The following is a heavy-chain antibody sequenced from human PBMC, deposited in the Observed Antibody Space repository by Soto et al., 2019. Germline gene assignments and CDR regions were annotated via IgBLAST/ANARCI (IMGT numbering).Heavy chain of an antibody. CDR2: MNPNSGNT. Sequence: QVQLVQSGAEVKKPGASVKVSCKASGYTFTSYDINWVRQATGQGLEWMGWMNPNSGNTGYAQKFQGRVTMTRNTSISTAYMELSSLRSEDTAVYYCARVSSEQLIFFEYYFDYWGQGTLVTVSS. CDR3: ARVSSEQLIFFEYYFDY. J-gene: IGHJ4*02. D-gene: IGHD6-13*01. CDR1: GYTFTSYD. V-gene: IGHV1-8*01.